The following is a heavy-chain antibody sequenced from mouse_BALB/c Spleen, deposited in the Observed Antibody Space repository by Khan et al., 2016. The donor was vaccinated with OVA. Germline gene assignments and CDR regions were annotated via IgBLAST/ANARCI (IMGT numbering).Heavy chain of an antibody. Sequence: EVELVESGGDLVKPGGSLKLSCAASGFTFSSYGMSWVRQTPDKRLEWVATISSGGSYTYYPDNLKGRFTISRDNAKNTLYLQMSSLKSEDTAMFYCARQPCYYGGSAMDYWGQGTSVTVSS. CDR3: ARQPCYYGGSAMDY. D-gene: IGHD1-1*01. V-gene: IGHV5-6*01. CDR2: ISSGGSYT. CDR1: GFTFSSYG. J-gene: IGHJ4*01.